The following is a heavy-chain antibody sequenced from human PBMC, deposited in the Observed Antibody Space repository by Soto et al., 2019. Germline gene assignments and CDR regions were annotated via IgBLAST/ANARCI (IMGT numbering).Heavy chain of an antibody. CDR1: GFTFSSYG. D-gene: IGHD6-19*01. CDR3: ARVGNGWYFDY. V-gene: IGHV3-33*01. Sequence: QVQLVESGGGVVQPGRSLRHSCAASGFTFSSYGMHWVRQAPGKGLEWVAVIWYDGSNKYYADSVKGRFTISRDNSKNTLYLQMNSLRAEDTAVYYCARVGNGWYFDYWGQGTLVTVSS. J-gene: IGHJ4*02. CDR2: IWYDGSNK.